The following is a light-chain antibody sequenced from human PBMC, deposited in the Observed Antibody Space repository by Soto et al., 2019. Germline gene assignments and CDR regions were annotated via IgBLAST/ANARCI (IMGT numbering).Light chain of an antibody. CDR2: DAS. J-gene: IGKJ1*01. CDR1: QTISTW. CDR3: QQYTNTNNPWM. V-gene: IGKV1-5*01. Sequence: DIHVTQSPPTLSSSVVDIFSITCKARQTISTWMDWYQQKPVKAPRLFVYDASTLQSGVASRCSGSGSGTEFTLIISGLQPDDSATYYCQQYTNTNNPWMFGQGTKVDI.